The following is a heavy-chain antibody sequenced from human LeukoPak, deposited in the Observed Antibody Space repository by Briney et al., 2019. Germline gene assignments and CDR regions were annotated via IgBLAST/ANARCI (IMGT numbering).Heavy chain of an antibody. CDR2: VSSGFHA. CDR3: VREARGYRYTYFDY. V-gene: IGHV3-13*01. CDR1: GFTLGSHD. D-gene: IGHD5-18*01. J-gene: IGHJ4*02. Sequence: GGSLRLSCTASGFTLGSHDMHWVRQIPGQGLEWVAAVSSGFHAFFADSVQGRFIVSREDARNSLYLQMNSLRAGDTAVYYCVREARGYRYTYFDYWGQGTLVTVSS.